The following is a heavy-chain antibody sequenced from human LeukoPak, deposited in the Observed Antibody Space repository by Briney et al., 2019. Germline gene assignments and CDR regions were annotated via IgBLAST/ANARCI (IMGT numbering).Heavy chain of an antibody. CDR3: ARDGGGSRGSRYFDL. J-gene: IGHJ2*01. Sequence: PGGSLRLSCAASGFSFSTYAMHWVRQAPGKGLEWEAVISYDGSNKFYADSVKGRFTISRENSKNTLYLQMGSLRAEDMAVYYCARDGGGSRGSRYFDLWGRGTLVTVSS. D-gene: IGHD2-2*01. CDR1: GFSFSTYA. V-gene: IGHV3-30*04. CDR2: ISYDGSNK.